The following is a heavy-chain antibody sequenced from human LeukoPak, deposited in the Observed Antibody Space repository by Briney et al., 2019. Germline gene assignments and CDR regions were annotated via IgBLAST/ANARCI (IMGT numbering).Heavy chain of an antibody. CDR3: ARDYLIAVAGIAFDI. CDR1: RFTFSNYS. V-gene: IGHV3-21*01. CDR2: ISSSSSYI. D-gene: IGHD6-19*01. J-gene: IGHJ3*02. Sequence: GGSLRLSCAASRFTFSNYSMNWVRQAPGKGLEWVSSISSSSSYIYYADSVKGRFTISRDNAKNSLYLQMNSLRAEDTAVYYCARDYLIAVAGIAFDIWGQGTMVTVSS.